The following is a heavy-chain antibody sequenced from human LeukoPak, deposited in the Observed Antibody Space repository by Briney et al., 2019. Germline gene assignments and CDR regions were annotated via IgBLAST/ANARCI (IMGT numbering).Heavy chain of an antibody. J-gene: IGHJ5*02. Sequence: PGGSLRLSCAASGFTFSSYWMHWVRQAPGKGLVWVSCINSDGGSTSYADSVKGRFTISRDNAKNTLYLQMNSLRAEDTAVYYCAREIAAALNWFDPWGQGTLVTVSS. V-gene: IGHV3-74*01. D-gene: IGHD6-13*01. CDR1: GFTFSSYW. CDR2: INSDGGST. CDR3: AREIAAALNWFDP.